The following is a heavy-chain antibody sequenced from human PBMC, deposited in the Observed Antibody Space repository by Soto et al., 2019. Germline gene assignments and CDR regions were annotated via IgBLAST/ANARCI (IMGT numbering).Heavy chain of an antibody. CDR2: IIPIFGTA. D-gene: IGHD2-15*01. CDR3: ARYPGPYCSGGSCRSNYFDY. J-gene: IGHJ4*02. Sequence: GASVKVSCKASGGTFSSYAIVCVRQAPGQGLEWMGGIIPIFGTANYAQKFQGRVTITADESTSTAYMELSSLRSEDTAVYYCARYPGPYCSGGSCRSNYFDYWGQGTLVTVSS. V-gene: IGHV1-69*13. CDR1: GGTFSSYA.